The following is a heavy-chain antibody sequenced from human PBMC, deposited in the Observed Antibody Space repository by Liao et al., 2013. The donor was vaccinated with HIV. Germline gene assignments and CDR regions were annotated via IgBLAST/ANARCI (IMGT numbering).Heavy chain of an antibody. CDR1: GGSISSYY. Sequence: QVQLQESGSGLVKPSETLSLTCTVSGGSISSYYWSWIRQPPGKGLEWIGYIYYSGSTNYNPSLKSRVTISVDTSKNQFSLKLSSVTAADTAVYYCARAXDGYDRAFDIWAKGQWSPSLQ. J-gene: IGHJ3*02. V-gene: IGHV4-59*01. D-gene: IGHD5-24*01. CDR3: ARAXDGYDRAFDI. CDR2: IYYSGST.